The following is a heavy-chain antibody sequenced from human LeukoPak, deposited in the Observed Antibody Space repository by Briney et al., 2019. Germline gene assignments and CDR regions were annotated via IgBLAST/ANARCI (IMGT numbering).Heavy chain of an antibody. Sequence: SQTLSLTCAMSRDSISCNRGASKSISHTPSRTLDTIARIYYRSKWYNDYAESVKSRITVNPDTSKNQFSLQLNSVTPEDTAVYFCARGNGYTYGSYYFDYWGQGTLVTVSS. CDR2: IYYRSKWYN. CDR3: ARGNGYTYGSYYFDY. D-gene: IGHD5-18*01. J-gene: IGHJ4*02. CDR1: RDSISCNRGA. V-gene: IGHV6-1*01.